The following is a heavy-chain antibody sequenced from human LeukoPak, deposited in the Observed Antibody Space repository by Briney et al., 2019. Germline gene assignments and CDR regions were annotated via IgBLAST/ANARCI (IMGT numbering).Heavy chain of an antibody. V-gene: IGHV3-33*08. Sequence: PGGSLRLSCAASGFTVSSNYMAWVRQAPGKGLEWVAVIWYDGSNKYYADSVKGRFTISRDNSKNTLYLQMDSLRAEDTAVYYCARDLGPAPGISVGGSGFGYWGQGTLVTVSS. CDR1: GFTVSSNY. D-gene: IGHD6-19*01. CDR3: ARDLGPAPGISVGGSGFGY. CDR2: IWYDGSNK. J-gene: IGHJ4*02.